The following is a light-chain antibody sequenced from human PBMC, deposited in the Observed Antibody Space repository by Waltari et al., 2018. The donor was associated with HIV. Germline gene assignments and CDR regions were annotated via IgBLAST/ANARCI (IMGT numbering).Light chain of an antibody. CDR3: QQRSNWPPFT. J-gene: IGKJ3*01. V-gene: IGKV3-11*01. Sequence: EIVLTQSPATLSLSPGERATLSCRASQSFSSYLAWYQPKPGQAPRLLIYDASNRATGIPARFSGSGSGTDFTLTISSLEPEDFAVYYCQQRSNWPPFTFGPGTKVDIK. CDR1: QSFSSY. CDR2: DAS.